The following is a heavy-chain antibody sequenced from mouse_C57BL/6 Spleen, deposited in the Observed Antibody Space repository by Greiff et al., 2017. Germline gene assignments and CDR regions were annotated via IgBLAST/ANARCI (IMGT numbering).Heavy chain of an antibody. Sequence: QVQLQQPGAQLVMPGASVKLSCKASGYTFTSYWMHWVKQRPGQGLEWIGEIDPSDSYTNYNQKFKGKSTLTVDKSSSTAYMQLSSLTSEDSAVYYCARTGDPWYFDVWGTGTTVTVSS. CDR3: ARTGDPWYFDV. J-gene: IGHJ1*03. CDR2: IDPSDSYT. CDR1: GYTFTSYW. V-gene: IGHV1-69*01.